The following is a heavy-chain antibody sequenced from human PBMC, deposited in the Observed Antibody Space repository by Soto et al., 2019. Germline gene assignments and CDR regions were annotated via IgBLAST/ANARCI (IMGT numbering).Heavy chain of an antibody. CDR3: ARPNRHYYYYGMDV. J-gene: IGHJ6*02. Sequence: QVQLVESGGGVVQPGRSLRLSCAASGFTFSSYAMHWVRQAPGKGLEWVAVISYDGSNKYYADSVKGRFTISRDNSKNTLYLQMNSLRAEDMAVYYCARPNRHYYYYGMDVWGQGTTVTVSS. D-gene: IGHD7-27*01. CDR1: GFTFSSYA. CDR2: ISYDGSNK. V-gene: IGHV3-30-3*01.